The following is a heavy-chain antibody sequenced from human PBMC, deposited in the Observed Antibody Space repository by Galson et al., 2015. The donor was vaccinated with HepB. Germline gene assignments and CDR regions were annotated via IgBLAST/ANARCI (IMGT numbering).Heavy chain of an antibody. CDR2: INAADGNT. J-gene: IGHJ6*02. D-gene: IGHD1-1*01. CDR3: ARDEDWNWSHFFYGMDI. V-gene: IGHV1-3*01. CDR1: GYTFTSYA. Sequence: SVKVSCKASGYTFTSYAMHWMRQAPGQRLEWMGWINAADGNTKYSQKFQGRVTITRDTSASTAYMELSSLRSEDTAVYFCARDEDWNWSHFFYGMDIWGQGTTVTVSS.